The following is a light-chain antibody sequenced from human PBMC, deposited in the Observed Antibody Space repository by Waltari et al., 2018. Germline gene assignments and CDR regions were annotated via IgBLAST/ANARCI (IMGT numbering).Light chain of an antibody. J-gene: IGKJ1*01. V-gene: IGKV3-20*01. CDR3: QKYGTLPAT. CDR1: QSVSRT. Sequence: EIVLTQSPGTLSLSPGERATLSCMASQSVSRTLAWYQQKPGQAPRLLIYDASTRATGIPDRFSGSGSGTDFSLTISRLEPEDFAVYYCQKYGTLPATFGQGTKVEVK. CDR2: DAS.